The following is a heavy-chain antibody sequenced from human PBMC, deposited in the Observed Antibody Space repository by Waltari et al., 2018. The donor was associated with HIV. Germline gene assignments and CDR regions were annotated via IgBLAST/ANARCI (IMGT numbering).Heavy chain of an antibody. V-gene: IGHV3-23*04. Sequence: EGELVESGGGLVLPGGSLRLSCAGTGFIFGAYAMSWVRQAPGKGLEWVSSTGGAGDDAYYADSVKGRFTISRDHSKKTLHLQMNSLRAEDTAVYYCAKDHFARNSLWDAFDIWGQGTMVTVSS. CDR1: GFIFGAYA. D-gene: IGHD2-21*01. J-gene: IGHJ3*02. CDR3: AKDHFARNSLWDAFDI. CDR2: TGGAGDDA.